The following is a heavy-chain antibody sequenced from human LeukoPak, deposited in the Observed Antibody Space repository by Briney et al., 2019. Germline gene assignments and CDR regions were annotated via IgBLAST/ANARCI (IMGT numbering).Heavy chain of an antibody. V-gene: IGHV3-9*01. D-gene: IGHD2-8*02. CDR2: ISWNSGSI. CDR3: AKAYSEAGGAFDI. J-gene: IGHJ3*02. Sequence: GGSLRLSCAASGFSFDEYAMHWVRQAPGKGLEGVSRISWNSGSIGYAVSVKGRFTISRDNAKNSLYLQMNSLRAEDTALYYCAKAYSEAGGAFDIWGQGTMVTVSS. CDR1: GFSFDEYA.